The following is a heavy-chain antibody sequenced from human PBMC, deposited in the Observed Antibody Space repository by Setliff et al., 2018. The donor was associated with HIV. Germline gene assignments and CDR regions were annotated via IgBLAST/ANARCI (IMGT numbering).Heavy chain of an antibody. CDR1: GFTVSSNY. J-gene: IGHJ4*02. V-gene: IGHV3-53*05. D-gene: IGHD1-7*01. CDR2: IYSGGNT. Sequence: GESLRLSCAASGFTVSSNYMSWVRQAPGKGLEWVSVIYSGGNTYYADSVRGRFTISRDNSKSTLYLQMNNLRPEDTAVYYCSRVGTLINNPWDYFDYWGQGTLVTVSS. CDR3: SRVGTLINNPWDYFDY.